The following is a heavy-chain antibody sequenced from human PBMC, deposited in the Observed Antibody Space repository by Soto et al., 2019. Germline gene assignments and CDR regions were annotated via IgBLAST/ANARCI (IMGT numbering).Heavy chain of an antibody. CDR1: GITFTTTA. J-gene: IGHJ4*02. CDR3: ATDAGGTYYRSYFAY. CDR2: ISGTGGTT. V-gene: IGHV3-23*01. Sequence: GGSLRLSCVASGITFTTTALNWVRQAPGKGLEWVSTISGTGGTTYYADSVKGRFSISRDNSKNTLYLLMNSLRTEDTAVYYCATDAGGTYYRSYFAYWGQGTLVTVSS. D-gene: IGHD1-26*01.